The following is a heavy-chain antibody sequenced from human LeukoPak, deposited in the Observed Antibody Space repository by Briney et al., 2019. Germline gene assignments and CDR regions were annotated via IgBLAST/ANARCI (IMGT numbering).Heavy chain of an antibody. Sequence: GGPLRLSCAASGFTFNTYWMHWVRHAPGKGLVWVARVHREGTTTAYADSVKGRFTISRDNAKNTLYLQMTNLRAEDTAVYYCARDSDWILFDSWGRGTLVTVSS. D-gene: IGHD3/OR15-3a*01. CDR1: GFTFNTYW. V-gene: IGHV3-74*03. J-gene: IGHJ4*02. CDR3: ARDSDWILFDS. CDR2: VHREGTTT.